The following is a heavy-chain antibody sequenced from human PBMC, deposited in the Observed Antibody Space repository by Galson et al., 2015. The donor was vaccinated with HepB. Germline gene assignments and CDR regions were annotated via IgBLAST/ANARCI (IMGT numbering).Heavy chain of an antibody. CDR1: GDSVSSNSAA. CDR3: ARSGSYGPPTLDY. CDR2: TYYRSKWYN. V-gene: IGHV6-1*01. J-gene: IGHJ4*02. D-gene: IGHD1-26*01. Sequence: ISGDSVSSNSAAWNWIRQSPPRGLEWLGRTYYRSKWYNDYAVSVKSRITINPDTPKNQFSLQLNSVTPEDTAVYYCARSGSYGPPTLDYWGQGILVTVSS.